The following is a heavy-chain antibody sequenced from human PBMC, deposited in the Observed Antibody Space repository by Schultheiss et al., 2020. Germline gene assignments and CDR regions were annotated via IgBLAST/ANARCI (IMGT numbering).Heavy chain of an antibody. CDR1: GGFISSSSFY. J-gene: IGHJ4*02. CDR3: AGYDSRRDS. V-gene: IGHV4-39*07. Sequence: SETLSLTCTVSGGFISSSSFYWGWVRQPPGKGLEWIGSIYYSGNTYYNPSLESRVTISVDTSKNQFSLKLSFVTAADTAVYYCAGYDSRRDSWGQGTLVTVAS. D-gene: IGHD3-16*01. CDR2: IYYSGNT.